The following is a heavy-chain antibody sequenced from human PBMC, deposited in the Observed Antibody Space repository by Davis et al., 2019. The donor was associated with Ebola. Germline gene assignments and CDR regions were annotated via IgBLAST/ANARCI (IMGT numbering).Heavy chain of an antibody. CDR2: ISYDGTKK. J-gene: IGHJ6*02. CDR1: GFTFSNFA. Sequence: GSLKISCAASGFTFSNFAMHWVRQAPGKGLEWVALISYDGTKKYYADSMKGRFTISRDTSKNTLYLQVNSLRTEDTAVYYCARDAYGMDVWGHGTTVTVSS. CDR3: ARDAYGMDV. V-gene: IGHV3-30-3*01.